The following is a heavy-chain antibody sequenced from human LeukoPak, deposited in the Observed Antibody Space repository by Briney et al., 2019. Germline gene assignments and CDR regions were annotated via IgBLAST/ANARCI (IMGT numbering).Heavy chain of an antibody. Sequence: GGSLRLSCAASGFTFSSYWMSWVRQAPGKGLEWVANIKQDGSEKYYVDSVKGRFTISRDNAKNSLYLQMNSLRAEDTAVYYCASKGDYYYYYYGMDVWGQGTTVTVS. D-gene: IGHD3-16*01. J-gene: IGHJ6*02. V-gene: IGHV3-7*01. CDR3: ASKGDYYYYYYGMDV. CDR1: GFTFSSYW. CDR2: IKQDGSEK.